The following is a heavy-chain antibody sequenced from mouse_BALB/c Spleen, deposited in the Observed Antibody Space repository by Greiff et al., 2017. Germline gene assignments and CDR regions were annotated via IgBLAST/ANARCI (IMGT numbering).Heavy chain of an antibody. CDR1: GFSLTGYG. D-gene: IGHD2-2*01. CDR2: IWGDGST. CDR3: DRGQGYGHDWAYAMDY. V-gene: IGHV2-6-7*01. Sequence: VKLQESGPGLVAPSQSLSITCTVSGFSLTGYGVNWVRQPPGKGLEWLGMIWGDGSTDYNSALKSRLSISKDNSKSHVFLKMNRLQTDDTARYYCDRGQGYGHDWAYAMDYWGQGTSVTVSS. J-gene: IGHJ4*01.